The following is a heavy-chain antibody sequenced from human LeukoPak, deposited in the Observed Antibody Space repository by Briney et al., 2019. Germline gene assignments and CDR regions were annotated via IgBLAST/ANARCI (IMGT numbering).Heavy chain of an antibody. CDR3: ARDWVGYCSSTSCYNY. J-gene: IGHJ4*02. Sequence: SETLSLTCTVSGGSISSYYWSWIRQPAGKGLEWIGRIYTSGSTNYNPSLKSRVTMSVDTSKNQCSLKLSSVTAADTAVYYCARDWVGYCSSTSCYNYWGQGTLVTVSS. D-gene: IGHD2-2*02. V-gene: IGHV4-4*07. CDR2: IYTSGST. CDR1: GGSISSYY.